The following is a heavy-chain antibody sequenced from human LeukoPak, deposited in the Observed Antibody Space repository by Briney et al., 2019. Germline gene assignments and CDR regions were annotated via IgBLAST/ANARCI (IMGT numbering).Heavy chain of an antibody. J-gene: IGHJ3*02. CDR2: IYYSGST. CDR1: GGSISSYY. CDR3: AISIPYYDFWSGYSQPGAFDI. Sequence: PSETLSLTCTVSGGSISSYYWSWLRQPPGKGLEWIGYIYYSGSTNYNPSLKSRVTISVDTSKNQFSLKLSSVTAADTAVYYCAISIPYYDFWSGYSQPGAFDIWGQGAMVTVSS. V-gene: IGHV4-59*01. D-gene: IGHD3-3*01.